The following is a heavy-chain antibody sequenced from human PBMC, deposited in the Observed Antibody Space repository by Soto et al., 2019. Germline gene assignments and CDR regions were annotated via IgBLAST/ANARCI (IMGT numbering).Heavy chain of an antibody. D-gene: IGHD4-17*01. CDR2: ISSSSSTI. V-gene: IGHV3-48*01. CDR3: XXXXGGMDYGDYGDYYYYMDV. Sequence: EVQLVESGGGLVQPGGSLRLSCAASGFTFSSYSMNWVRQAPGRGLEWVSYISSSSSTIYYADSVKGRFTIXXXXXXXXXXXXXXXXXXXXXXXXXXXXXXGGMDYGDYGDYYYYMDVWGKGTTVTVSS. CDR1: GFTFSSYS. J-gene: IGHJ6*03.